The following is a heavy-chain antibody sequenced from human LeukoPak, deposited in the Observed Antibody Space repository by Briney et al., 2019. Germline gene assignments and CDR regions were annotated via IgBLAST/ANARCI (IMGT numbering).Heavy chain of an antibody. J-gene: IGHJ3*02. Sequence: SETLSLTCTVSGGSISSYYWSWIRQPPGKGLEWIGYIYYSGSTNYNPSLKSRVTISVDTSKNQFSLKLSSVTAADTAVYYCARLPGDGYNPDDAFDIWGQGTMVTVSS. V-gene: IGHV4-59*08. CDR2: IYYSGST. CDR3: ARLPGDGYNPDDAFDI. D-gene: IGHD5-24*01. CDR1: GGSISSYY.